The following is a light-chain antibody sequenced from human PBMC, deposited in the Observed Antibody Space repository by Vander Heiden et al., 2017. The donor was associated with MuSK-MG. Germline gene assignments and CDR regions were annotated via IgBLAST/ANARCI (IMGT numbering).Light chain of an antibody. V-gene: IGKV3-15*01. CDR2: AAS. J-gene: IGKJ1*01. CDR3: HQDNNWPWT. CDR1: QSVSSD. Sequence: EILLTQSPATLSVSPGERATLSCRASQSVSSDLAWFQVKPGQAPRLIVYAASTRAIGSPARFSGSGSGTEFTLTISSLQSEDFAVYYCHQDNNWPWTFGQGTKVDIK.